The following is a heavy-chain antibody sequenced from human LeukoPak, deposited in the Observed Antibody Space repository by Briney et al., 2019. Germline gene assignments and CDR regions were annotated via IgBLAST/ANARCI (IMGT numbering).Heavy chain of an antibody. CDR1: GFTFSSYG. D-gene: IGHD3-22*01. V-gene: IGHV3-33*06. Sequence: PGRSLRLSCAASGFTFSSYGMHWVRQAPGKGLELVAVIWYDGSNKYYADSVKGRFTISRDNSKNTLYLQMNSLRAEDTAVYYCAKDPRRPHYYYDSSGYPNYFDYWGQGTLVTVSS. J-gene: IGHJ4*02. CDR2: IWYDGSNK. CDR3: AKDPRRPHYYYDSSGYPNYFDY.